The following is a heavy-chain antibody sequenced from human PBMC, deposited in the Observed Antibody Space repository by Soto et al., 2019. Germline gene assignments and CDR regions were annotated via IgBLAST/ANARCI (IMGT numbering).Heavy chain of an antibody. Sequence: SETLSLTCTVSVVSVGSGYYYCSWIRQPPWKGLEWIGHIYYSGGTNYNPSLKSRVIISPDTSKNQFSLKMSSVTAADTAMYYCAREGCGGGNCYSGYTLGIHYWCQAALVTLSP. D-gene: IGHD2-15*01. V-gene: IGHV4-61*01. CDR3: AREGCGGGNCYSGYTLGIHY. CDR1: VVSVGSGYYY. J-gene: IGHJ4*02. CDR2: IYYSGGT.